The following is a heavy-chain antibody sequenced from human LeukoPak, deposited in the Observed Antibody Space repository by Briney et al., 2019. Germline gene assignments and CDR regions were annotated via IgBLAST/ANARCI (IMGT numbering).Heavy chain of an antibody. V-gene: IGHV3-11*04. Sequence: GGSLRLSCAASGFTFSDYYMSWVRQAPGKGLEWVSYISSSGSAIYYADSVKGRFTISRDNAKNTLYLQMNSLRAEDTAMYYGARDMGAYYYDSSGYYQIDYWGQGELVTVSS. CDR3: ARDMGAYYYDSSGYYQIDY. D-gene: IGHD3-22*01. CDR2: ISSSGSAI. J-gene: IGHJ4*02. CDR1: GFTFSDYY.